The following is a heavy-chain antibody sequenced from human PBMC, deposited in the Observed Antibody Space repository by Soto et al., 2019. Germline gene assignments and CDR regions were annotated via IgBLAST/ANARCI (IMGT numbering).Heavy chain of an antibody. CDR2: IWYDGSNK. V-gene: IGHV3-33*01. CDR3: AREYCSGGSCYPIY. D-gene: IGHD2-15*01. J-gene: IGHJ4*02. CDR1: GFTFSSYG. Sequence: QVQLVESGGGVVQPGRSLRLSCAASGFTFSSYGMHWVRQAPGKGLEWVAVIWYDGSNKYYADSVKGRFTISRDNSKNTLDLQMNSLRAEDTAVYYCAREYCSGGSCYPIYWGQGTLVTVSS.